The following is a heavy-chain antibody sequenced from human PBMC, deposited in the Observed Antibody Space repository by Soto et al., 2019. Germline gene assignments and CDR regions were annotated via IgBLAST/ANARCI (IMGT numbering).Heavy chain of an antibody. CDR3: ARGVGSGWSAQPYYFDY. CDR1: GFTFSSYW. J-gene: IGHJ4*02. Sequence: GGSLRLSCAASGFTFSSYWMSWVRQAPGKGLEWVANIKQDGSEKYYVDSVKGRFNISRDNAKNSLYLQMNSLRAEDTAVYYCARGVGSGWSAQPYYFDYWGQGTLVTVSS. CDR2: IKQDGSEK. D-gene: IGHD6-19*01. V-gene: IGHV3-7*05.